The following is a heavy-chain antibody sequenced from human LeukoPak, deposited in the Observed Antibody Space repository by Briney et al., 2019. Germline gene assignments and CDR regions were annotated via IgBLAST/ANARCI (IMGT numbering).Heavy chain of an antibody. CDR1: GFTFSSYS. D-gene: IGHD2-15*01. J-gene: IGHJ4*02. CDR2: ISSSSITF. V-gene: IGHV3-48*04. Sequence: GGSLRLSCAASGFTFSSYSLSWVRQAPGEGLEWVSFISSSSITFYYADSVKGRFTISRDNAEKSLYLQMNSLRAEDTAVYSCARDRGGSYSAIDYWGQRTLVTVSS. CDR3: ARDRGGSYSAIDY.